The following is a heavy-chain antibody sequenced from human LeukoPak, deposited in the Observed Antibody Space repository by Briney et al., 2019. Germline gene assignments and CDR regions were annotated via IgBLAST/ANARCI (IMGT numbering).Heavy chain of an antibody. J-gene: IGHJ4*02. CDR2: ISTHNGKT. CDR3: ARDVGTTHFDF. CDR1: GYPFSTYG. D-gene: IGHD5-12*01. Sequence: GASVNVSCKASGYPFSTYGISWVRQAPGQGLQWMAWISTHNGKTDYAQNFQDRVTVTRDTSTSTVYMELRSLRSDDMAVYFCARDVGTTHFDFWGQGTLVTVSS. V-gene: IGHV1-18*03.